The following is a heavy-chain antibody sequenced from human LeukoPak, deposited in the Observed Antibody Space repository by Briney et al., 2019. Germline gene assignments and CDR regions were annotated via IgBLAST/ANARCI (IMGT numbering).Heavy chain of an antibody. CDR2: IYNSGST. Sequence: SQTLSLTCAVAGDSVSSASYSWSWIRQPPGKGLEWVGQIYNSGSTYYNPSLRSRCTISLHRAKKPWSWKLSSMTAAATAVYYCARNNSHYGLDVWGQGTTVTVSS. V-gene: IGHV4-30-2*01. CDR3: ARNNSHYGLDV. CDR1: GDSVSSASYS. D-gene: IGHD1/OR15-1a*01. J-gene: IGHJ6*02.